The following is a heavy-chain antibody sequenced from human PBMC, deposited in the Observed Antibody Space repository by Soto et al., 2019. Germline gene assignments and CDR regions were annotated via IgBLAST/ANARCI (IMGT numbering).Heavy chain of an antibody. J-gene: IGHJ5*02. CDR3: AKDTAAVVVPAASNWFDP. CDR1: GFTFSSYG. V-gene: IGHV3-30*18. CDR2: ISYDGSNK. Sequence: GSLRLSCAASGFTFSSYGMHWVRQAPGKGLEWVAVISYDGSNKYYADSVKGRFTISRDNSKNTLYLQMNSLRAEDTAVYYCAKDTAAVVVPAASNWFDPWGQGTLVTVSS. D-gene: IGHD2-2*01.